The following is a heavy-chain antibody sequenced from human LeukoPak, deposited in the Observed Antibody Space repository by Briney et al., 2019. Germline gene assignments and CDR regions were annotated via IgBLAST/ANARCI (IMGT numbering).Heavy chain of an antibody. Sequence: GASVKVSCKASGYTFTSYYIHWVRQAPGQGLEWMGWINTNTGNPTYAQGFTGRFVFSLDTSVSTAYLQISSLKAEDTAVYYCARSGGYSYGPRFDYWGQGTLVTVSS. J-gene: IGHJ4*02. D-gene: IGHD5-18*01. V-gene: IGHV7-4-1*02. CDR2: INTNTGNP. CDR3: ARSGGYSYGPRFDY. CDR1: GYTFTSYY.